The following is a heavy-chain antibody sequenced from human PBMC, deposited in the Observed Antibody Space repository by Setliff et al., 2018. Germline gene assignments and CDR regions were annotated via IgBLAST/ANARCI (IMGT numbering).Heavy chain of an antibody. Sequence: SVKVSCKASGYTFTSYGISWVRQAPGQGLEWMGWISAYNGNTNYAQKLQGRVTMTTDTSTSTAYMELRSLRSDDTAVYYCARDYWPYYYGSGSYYMIDYWGQGTLVTVSS. CDR3: ARDYWPYYYGSGSYYMIDY. D-gene: IGHD3-10*01. CDR2: ISAYNGNT. CDR1: GYTFTSYG. V-gene: IGHV1-18*01. J-gene: IGHJ4*02.